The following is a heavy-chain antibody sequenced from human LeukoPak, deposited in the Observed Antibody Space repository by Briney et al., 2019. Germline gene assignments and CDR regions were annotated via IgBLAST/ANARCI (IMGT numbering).Heavy chain of an antibody. D-gene: IGHD3-22*01. CDR1: GFTFSSYA. J-gene: IGHJ4*02. V-gene: IGHV3-23*01. CDR2: ISGSGGST. CDR3: AKGYYYDSSGYYDY. Sequence: GGSLRLSCAASGFTFSSYAMSWVRQAPGKGLEWVSAISGSGGSTYYADSVKGRFTISRDNSKNTLYLQMNSLRAEDTAVYYCAKGYYYDSSGYYDYWGQGTLVTVSS.